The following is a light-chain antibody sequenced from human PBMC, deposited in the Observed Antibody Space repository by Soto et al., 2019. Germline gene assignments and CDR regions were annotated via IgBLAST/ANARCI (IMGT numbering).Light chain of an antibody. Sequence: DIQLTQSPSFLSASVGDRVTVTCRASQDISSYLAWYQQKPGKAPKLLIYAASTLQSGVPSRFSGSESGPEFTLTISSLQPEDFATYYCLQLNSYPYTLGQGTKLEIK. CDR3: LQLNSYPYT. J-gene: IGKJ2*01. V-gene: IGKV1-9*01. CDR2: AAS. CDR1: QDISSY.